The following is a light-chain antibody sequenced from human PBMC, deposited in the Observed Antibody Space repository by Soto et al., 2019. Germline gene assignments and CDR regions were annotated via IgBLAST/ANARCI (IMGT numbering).Light chain of an antibody. Sequence: VMTQSPATLSVSPGERATLSCTASQSINSNLAWYQQRPGQAPRLLICGASTRATGIPARFSGSGSGTEFTLTISSLQSEDFAVYYCQQYNNWWTFGQGTKVEIK. CDR1: QSINSN. CDR2: GAS. V-gene: IGKV3-15*01. J-gene: IGKJ1*01. CDR3: QQYNNWWT.